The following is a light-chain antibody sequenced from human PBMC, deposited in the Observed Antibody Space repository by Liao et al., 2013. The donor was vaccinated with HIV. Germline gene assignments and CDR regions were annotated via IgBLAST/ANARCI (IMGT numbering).Light chain of an antibody. Sequence: SYELTQPPSVSVSPGQTASITCSGDKLGDKYVCWYQLRPGQSPLLVIYQDNKRPSGIPERFSGSNSGNTATLTISQTQTMDEADYYCQAWDSSTEVFGGGTKLTVL. CDR2: QDN. CDR1: KLGDKY. J-gene: IGLJ2*01. V-gene: IGLV3-1*01. CDR3: QAWDSSTEV.